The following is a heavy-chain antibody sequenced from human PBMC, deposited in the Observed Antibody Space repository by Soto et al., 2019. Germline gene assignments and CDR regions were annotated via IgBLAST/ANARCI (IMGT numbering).Heavy chain of an antibody. CDR3: ARAIGPTLFDY. Sequence: VGSLRLSCSASGFTFSSYDMHWVRQGPGKGLEWVSAIGTAGDTNYAGSVKGRFTISRENAKNSLYLQMNSLRAGDTAIYFCARAIGPTLFDYWGQGTLVTVS. CDR1: GFTFSSYD. V-gene: IGHV3-13*04. CDR2: IGTAGDT. D-gene: IGHD3-22*01. J-gene: IGHJ4*02.